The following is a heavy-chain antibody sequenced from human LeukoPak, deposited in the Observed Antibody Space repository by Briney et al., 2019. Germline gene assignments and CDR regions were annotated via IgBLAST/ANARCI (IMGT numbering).Heavy chain of an antibody. CDR1: GYTFTGYY. J-gene: IGHJ4*02. CDR3: ARGLGRVITIFRAFGY. Sequence: ASVKVSCKASGYTFTGYYMHWVRQAPGQGLEWMGWINPNSGGTNYAQKFQGRVTMTRDTSISTAYMELSRLRSDDTAVYYCARGLGRVITIFRAFGYWGQGTLVTVSS. V-gene: IGHV1-2*02. CDR2: INPNSGGT. D-gene: IGHD3-3*01.